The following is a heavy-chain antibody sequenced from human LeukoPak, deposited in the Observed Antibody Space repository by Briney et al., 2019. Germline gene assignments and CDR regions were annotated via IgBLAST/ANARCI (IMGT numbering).Heavy chain of an antibody. CDR1: GYSISSGYY. V-gene: IGHV4-38-2*02. J-gene: IGHJ5*02. CDR3: ARAGEQWLSNWFDP. Sequence: SETLSLTCTVSGYSISSGYYWGWIRQPPGKGLEWIGSMYHSGSTYYNPSLKSRVTISVDTSKNQFSLKLSSVTAADTAVYYCARAGEQWLSNWFDPWGQGTLVTVSS. D-gene: IGHD6-19*01. CDR2: MYHSGST.